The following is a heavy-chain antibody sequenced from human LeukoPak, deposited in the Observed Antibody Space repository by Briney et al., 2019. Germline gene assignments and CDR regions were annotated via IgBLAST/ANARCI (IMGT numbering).Heavy chain of an antibody. D-gene: IGHD6-6*01. Sequence: GGSLRLSCAASGFTFDDYAMHWVRQAPGKGLEWVAVIWYDGSNKYYADSVKGRFTISRDNSKNTLYLQMNSLRAEDTAVYYCARVSIGSAFDIWGQGTMVTVSS. V-gene: IGHV3-33*08. CDR2: IWYDGSNK. J-gene: IGHJ3*02. CDR3: ARVSIGSAFDI. CDR1: GFTFDDYA.